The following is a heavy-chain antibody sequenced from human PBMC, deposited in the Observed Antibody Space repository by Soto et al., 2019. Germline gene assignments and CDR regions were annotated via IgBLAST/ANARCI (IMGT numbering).Heavy chain of an antibody. CDR2: IYYSGST. CDR1: GGSISSSRYY. D-gene: IGHD6-19*01. Sequence: SETLSLSCTVSGGSISSSRYYWGWIRQPPGKGLEWIGSIYYSGSTYYNPSLKSRVTISVDTSKNQFSLKLSSVTAADTAVYYCARSGWWYFDYWGQGTLVTVS. CDR3: ARSGWWYFDY. V-gene: IGHV4-39*01. J-gene: IGHJ4*02.